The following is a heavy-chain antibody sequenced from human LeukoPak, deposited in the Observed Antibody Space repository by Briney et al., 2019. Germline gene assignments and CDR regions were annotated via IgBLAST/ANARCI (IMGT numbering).Heavy chain of an antibody. CDR1: GYTFTSYG. D-gene: IGHD3-10*01. CDR3: ARPLPSIYDSGSDDAFDI. V-gene: IGHV1-18*01. J-gene: IGHJ3*02. CDR2: ISAYNGNT. Sequence: ASVKVSCKASGYTFTSYGISWVRQAPGQGLEWMGWISAYNGNTNYAQKLQGRVTMTTDTSTSTAYMELRSLRSEDTAVYYCARPLPSIYDSGSDDAFDIWGQGTMVTVSS.